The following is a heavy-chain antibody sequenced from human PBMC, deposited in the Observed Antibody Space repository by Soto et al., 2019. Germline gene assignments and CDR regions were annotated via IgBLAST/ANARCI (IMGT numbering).Heavy chain of an antibody. CDR2: TRNKANSYTT. CDR3: ARSGPGEWLRFGYYYYGMDV. Sequence: QTGGSLRLSCAASGFTFSDHYMDWVRQAPGKGLEWVGRTRNKANSYTTEYAASVKGRFTISRDDSKNSLYLQMNSLKTEDTAVYYCARSGPGEWLRFGYYYYGMDVWGQGTTVTVSS. D-gene: IGHD5-12*01. J-gene: IGHJ6*02. V-gene: IGHV3-72*01. CDR1: GFTFSDHY.